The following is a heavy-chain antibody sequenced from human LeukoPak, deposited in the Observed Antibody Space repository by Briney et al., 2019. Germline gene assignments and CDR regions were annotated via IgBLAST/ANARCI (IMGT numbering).Heavy chain of an antibody. CDR1: GLTFHDSA. CDR2: ISGRGGTT. CDR3: AKEEKDFYDSSGYYPIDS. V-gene: IGHV3-23*01. Sequence: GGSLRLSCAASGLTFHDSAMSWVRQAPRKGLEWVASISGRGGTTDYADSVKGRFTISRDNSQNTLYLQMTSLRAEDTAVYYCAKEEKDFYDSSGYYPIDSWGRGTLVTVSS. D-gene: IGHD3-22*01. J-gene: IGHJ4*02.